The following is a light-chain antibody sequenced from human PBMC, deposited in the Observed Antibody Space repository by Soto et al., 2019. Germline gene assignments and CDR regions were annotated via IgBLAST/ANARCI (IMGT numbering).Light chain of an antibody. Sequence: QSALTQPHSVSGSPGQSVTISCIGISGGFGGSNYVSWYQQHPGKAPKLMIYDVSERPSGVPDRFSGSKSGNTASLTISGLQADDEADFYCCSYAGAYTYVFGTGTKVTVL. CDR3: CSYAGAYTYV. V-gene: IGLV2-11*01. J-gene: IGLJ1*01. CDR2: DVS. CDR1: SGGFGGSNY.